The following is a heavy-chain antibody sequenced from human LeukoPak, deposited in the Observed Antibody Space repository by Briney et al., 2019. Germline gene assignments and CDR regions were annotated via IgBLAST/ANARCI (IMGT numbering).Heavy chain of an antibody. CDR3: ARGTVAAAGTGNFDY. V-gene: IGHV1-18*01. CDR1: GYTFTSYG. Sequence: ASVKVSCKASGYTFTSYGISWVRQAPGQGFEWMGWISAYNGNTNYAQKLQGRVTMTTDTSTSTAYMELRSLRSDDTAVYYCARGTVAAAGTGNFDYWGQGTLVTVSS. J-gene: IGHJ4*02. CDR2: ISAYNGNT. D-gene: IGHD6-13*01.